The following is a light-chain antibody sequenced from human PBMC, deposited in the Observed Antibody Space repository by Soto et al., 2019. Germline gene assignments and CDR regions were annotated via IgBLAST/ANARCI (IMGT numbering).Light chain of an antibody. CDR3: SSYTSSSTPV. V-gene: IGLV2-14*01. Sequence: QSVLTQPASVSGSPGQSITISCTGTSSDVGAYNYVSWYQQHPGKAPKLMIYEVSNRPSGVSNRFSGSKSGNTASLTISGLQAADEADYYCSSYTSSSTPVFGGGTTVTVL. J-gene: IGLJ2*01. CDR2: EVS. CDR1: SSDVGAYNY.